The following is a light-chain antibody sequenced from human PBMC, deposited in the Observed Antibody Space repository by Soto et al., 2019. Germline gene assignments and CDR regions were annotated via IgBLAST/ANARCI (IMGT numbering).Light chain of an antibody. J-gene: IGLJ3*02. CDR1: SSDVGAYDL. Sequence: QSALTQPASVSGSPGQSITISCIGTSSDVGAYDLVSWYQQHPGTAPRLIIYEDLRRPSGIDSRFSGSNSCNTPALTISGLRAEDEDNYHCCSYAGNRIFVFGGGTKLTVL. V-gene: IGLV2-23*01. CDR2: EDL. CDR3: CSYAGNRIFV.